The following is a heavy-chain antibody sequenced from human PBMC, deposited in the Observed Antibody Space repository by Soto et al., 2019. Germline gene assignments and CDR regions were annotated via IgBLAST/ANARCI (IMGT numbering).Heavy chain of an antibody. J-gene: IGHJ4*02. Sequence: QVQLVQSGAEVKKPGASVKVSCKPSGYTFTSYGITWVRQAPGQGLEWMGWISAYNGNTNYAQKFQGRVAMSSDTSTSTAYMERRSLGSDDTAVYYCASGWFGEFVYQFDYWGQGPLVTVSS. CDR1: GYTFTSYG. D-gene: IGHD3-10*01. CDR3: ASGWFGEFVYQFDY. CDR2: ISAYNGNT. V-gene: IGHV1-18*01.